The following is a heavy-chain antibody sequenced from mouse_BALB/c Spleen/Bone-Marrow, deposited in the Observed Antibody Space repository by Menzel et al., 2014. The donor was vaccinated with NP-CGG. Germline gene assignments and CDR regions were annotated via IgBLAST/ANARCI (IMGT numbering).Heavy chain of an antibody. CDR2: IYPGSGGT. J-gene: IGHJ2*01. Sequence: VQLQQSGAELVRPGTSVKVSCKASGHAFTNYLIEWVKQRPGQGLEWIGVIYPGSGGTNYNEKFRDKATLTADKSSSTAYMQLSSLTSDDSAVYFCARGTTVYYFDYWGQGTTLTVSS. CDR3: ARGTTVYYFDY. CDR1: GHAFTNYL. V-gene: IGHV1-54*01. D-gene: IGHD1-1*01.